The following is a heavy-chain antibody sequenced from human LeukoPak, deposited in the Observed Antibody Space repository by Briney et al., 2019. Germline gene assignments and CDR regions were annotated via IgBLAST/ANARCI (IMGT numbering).Heavy chain of an antibody. CDR3: ARSPEGWFDP. J-gene: IGHJ5*02. CDR2: IYYSGST. CDR1: GGSISSGGYY. V-gene: IGHV4-31*03. Sequence: SQTLSLTCTLSGGSISSGGYYWSWIRQHPGKGLEWIGYIYYSGSTYYNPSLKSRVTISVDTSKNQFSLKLSSVTAADTAVYYCARSPEGWFDPWGQGTLVTVSS.